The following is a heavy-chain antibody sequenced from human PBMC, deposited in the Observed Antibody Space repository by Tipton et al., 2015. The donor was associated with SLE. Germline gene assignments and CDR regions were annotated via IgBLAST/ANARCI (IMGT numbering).Heavy chain of an antibody. J-gene: IGHJ2*01. CDR2: VNPNSGNT. V-gene: IGHV1-8*03. D-gene: IGHD2-8*01. CDR3: ARTLGYCTNGVCYFGFDL. CDR1: GYTFTSYD. Sequence: QLVQSGAEVKKPGASVKVSCKASGYTFTSYDINWVRQATGQGLEWMGWVNPNSGNTGYAQKFQGRVTITRNTSISTAYMELSSLRSEDTAVYYCARTLGYCTNGVCYFGFDLWGRGTLVTVSS.